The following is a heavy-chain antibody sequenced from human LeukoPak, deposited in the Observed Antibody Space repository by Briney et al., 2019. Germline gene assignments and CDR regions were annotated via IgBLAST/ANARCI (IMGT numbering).Heavy chain of an antibody. D-gene: IGHD2-15*01. CDR1: GGSISSYY. CDR3: ARAYCSGGSCYSDY. V-gene: IGHV4-4*07. J-gene: IGHJ4*02. CDR2: IYTSGST. Sequence: SETLSLTCTVSGGSISSYYWSWIRQPAGKGLEWIWRIYTSGSTNYNPSLKSRVTMSVGTSKNQFSLKLSSVTAADTAVYYCARAYCSGGSCYSDYWGQGTLVTVSS.